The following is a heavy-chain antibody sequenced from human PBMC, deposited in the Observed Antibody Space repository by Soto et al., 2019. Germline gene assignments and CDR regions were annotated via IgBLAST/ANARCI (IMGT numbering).Heavy chain of an antibody. Sequence: GGSLRLSCTASGFTFGDYAMSWVRQAPGKGLEWVGFIRSKAYGGTTEYAASVKGRFTISRDDSKSIAYLQMNSLKTEDTAVYYCTRGEGYSSGWYYFDYWGQGTLVTVSS. J-gene: IGHJ4*02. V-gene: IGHV3-49*04. CDR3: TRGEGYSSGWYYFDY. D-gene: IGHD6-19*01. CDR1: GFTFGDYA. CDR2: IRSKAYGGTT.